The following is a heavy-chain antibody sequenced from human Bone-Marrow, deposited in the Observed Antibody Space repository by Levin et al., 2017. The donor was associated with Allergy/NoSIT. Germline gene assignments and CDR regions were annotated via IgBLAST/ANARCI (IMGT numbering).Heavy chain of an antibody. CDR1: GYTFTSYH. CDR2: INPNSGNT. V-gene: IGHV1-8*01. CDR3: ARGDCYSGSCYGPDWLDP. Sequence: ASGKVSCKTSGYTFTSYHVYWVRQAPGQGLEYMGYINPNSGNTGYAQKFQGRVTMTRNSSITTAYMKLSGLRFEDTAIYYCARGDCYSGSCYGPDWLDPWGQGTQVTVSS. D-gene: IGHD2-15*01. J-gene: IGHJ5*02.